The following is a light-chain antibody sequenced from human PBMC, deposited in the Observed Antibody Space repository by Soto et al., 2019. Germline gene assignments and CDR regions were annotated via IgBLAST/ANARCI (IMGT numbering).Light chain of an antibody. V-gene: IGKV1-8*01. Sequence: AIRMTQSPSSLSASTGDRVTIACRASQGISSYLAWYQQKPGKAPKLLIYAASTLQSGVPSRFSGSGSGTDFTLTISCLQXEDFATYYCQQYYSYPPTFGQGTKLEIK. J-gene: IGKJ1*01. CDR3: QQYYSYPPT. CDR2: AAS. CDR1: QGISSY.